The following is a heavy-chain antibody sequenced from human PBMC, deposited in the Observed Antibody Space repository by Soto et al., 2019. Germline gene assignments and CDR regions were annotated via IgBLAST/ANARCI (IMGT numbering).Heavy chain of an antibody. V-gene: IGHV2-5*02. CDR1: GFSLITGVG. CDR3: TQIYGSGSWGWYFHS. D-gene: IGHD1-26*01. Sequence: QITLKESGPSLVRPTETLTLTCTFSGFSLITGVGVGWVRQPPGKPLEWLAVIFWGKNDSYRPSLQTRVTISQDTSEDQVVLALANMDPEDTATYFCTQIYGSGSWGWYFHSWGQGTLVTVSS. J-gene: IGHJ4*02. CDR2: IFWGKND.